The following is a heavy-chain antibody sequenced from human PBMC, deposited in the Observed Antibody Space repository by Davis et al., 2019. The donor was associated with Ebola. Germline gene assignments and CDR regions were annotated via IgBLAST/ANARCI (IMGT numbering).Heavy chain of an antibody. CDR1: GGTFSSYA. CDR2: IIPIFGTA. V-gene: IGHV1-69*13. CDR3: ARPITMVRGVIGWFDP. D-gene: IGHD3-10*01. Sequence: SVKVSCKASGGTFSSYAISWVRQAPGQGLEWMGGIIPIFGTANYAQKFQGRVTITADESTSTAYMELSSLRSEDTAVYYCARPITMVRGVIGWFDPWGQGTLVTVSS. J-gene: IGHJ5*02.